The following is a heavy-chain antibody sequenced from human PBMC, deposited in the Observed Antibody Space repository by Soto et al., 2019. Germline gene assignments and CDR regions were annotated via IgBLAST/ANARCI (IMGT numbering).Heavy chain of an antibody. Sequence: QVQLVQSGAEVKKPGASVKVSCKFSGYTLNEVAMHWVRQAPGKGLEWLGGFDPDEAETIYAQHFQGRVTMTEDTSTDTVYMELSSLRSEDTALYFCTTYHGDYNFDHWGQGTVVTVSS. V-gene: IGHV1-24*01. J-gene: IGHJ5*02. D-gene: IGHD4-17*01. CDR1: GYTLNEVA. CDR3: TTYHGDYNFDH. CDR2: FDPDEAET.